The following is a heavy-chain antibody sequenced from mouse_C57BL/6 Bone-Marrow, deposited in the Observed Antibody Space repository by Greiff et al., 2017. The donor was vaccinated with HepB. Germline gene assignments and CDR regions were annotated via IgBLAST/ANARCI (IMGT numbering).Heavy chain of an antibody. J-gene: IGHJ1*03. CDR1: GYTFTDYE. D-gene: IGHD1-1*01. V-gene: IGHV1-15*01. Sequence: VQLQQSGAELVRPGASVTLSCKASGYTFTDYEMHWVKQPPVHGLEWIGAIDPETGGTAYNQKFKGKAILTADKSSSTAYMELRSLTSEDSAVYYCTSRDYYGSSPWYFDVWGTGTTVTVSS. CDR3: TSRDYYGSSPWYFDV. CDR2: IDPETGGT.